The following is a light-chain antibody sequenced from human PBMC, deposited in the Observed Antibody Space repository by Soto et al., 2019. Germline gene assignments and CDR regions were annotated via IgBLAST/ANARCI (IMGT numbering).Light chain of an antibody. Sequence: QSVLTQPPSASGTPGQRVTISCSGSSSNVGSNTVNWYQQLPGRAPKLLIYNNNQRPSGVPDRFSDSKSGTAASLAISGLQSEDEADYHCSACDDSLKVVLFGGGTKLTVL. V-gene: IGLV1-44*01. CDR1: SSNVGSNT. J-gene: IGLJ2*01. CDR2: NNN. CDR3: SACDDSLKVVL.